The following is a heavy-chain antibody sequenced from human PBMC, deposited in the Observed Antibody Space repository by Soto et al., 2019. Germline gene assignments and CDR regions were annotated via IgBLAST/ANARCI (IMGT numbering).Heavy chain of an antibody. D-gene: IGHD6-6*01. CDR2: ISGSGSST. V-gene: IGHV3-23*01. CDR3: AKRGGAAPGGMDV. CDR1: GFTFASYA. Sequence: EVQLLESGGGLVQPGGSLRLSCAASGFTFASYAMNWVRQAPGKGLEWVSTISGSGSSTYYADSVKGRFTISRDNSKNTLYLQMNSLRVVDTAGYYCAKRGGAAPGGMDVWGQGTTVTVSS. J-gene: IGHJ6*02.